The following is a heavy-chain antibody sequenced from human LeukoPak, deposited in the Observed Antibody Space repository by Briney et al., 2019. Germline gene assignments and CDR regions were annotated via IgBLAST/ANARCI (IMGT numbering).Heavy chain of an antibody. Sequence: GGSLRLSCAASGFTFSNYAIHWVRQAPGKGLEYVSAISSNGGSTYYANSVKGRFTISRDNSKNTLYLQTNSLRAEDTAVYYCAKLREMVWDNDAFDIWGQGTRVTVSS. D-gene: IGHD5-24*01. V-gene: IGHV3-64*01. CDR2: ISSNGGST. J-gene: IGHJ3*02. CDR1: GFTFSNYA. CDR3: AKLREMVWDNDAFDI.